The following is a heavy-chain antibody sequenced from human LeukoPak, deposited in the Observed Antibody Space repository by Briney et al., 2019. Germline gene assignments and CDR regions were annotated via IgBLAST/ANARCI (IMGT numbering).Heavy chain of an antibody. CDR3: ARAFLPGEQQLVQDLDY. Sequence: ASVKVSCKASGYTFTGYYMHWVRQAPGQGLEWMGWINPNSGGTNYAQKFQGRVTMTRDTSISTVYMELSRLRSDDTAVYYCARAFLPGEQQLVQDLDYWGQGTLVTVSS. J-gene: IGHJ4*02. V-gene: IGHV1-2*02. CDR1: GYTFTGYY. D-gene: IGHD6-13*01. CDR2: INPNSGGT.